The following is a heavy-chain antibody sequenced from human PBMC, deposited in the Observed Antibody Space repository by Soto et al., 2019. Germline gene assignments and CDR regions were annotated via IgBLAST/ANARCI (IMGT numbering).Heavy chain of an antibody. Sequence: GGSLRLSCAASGFTVSSNYMSWVRQAPEKGLEWVSVIFTGGTTSYADSVKGRFTISKDDSKNTLYLQMNSLGAEDTAVYYCARDYPYYSYSGMDVWGQGTTVTVSS. CDR2: IFTGGTT. J-gene: IGHJ6*02. CDR3: ARDYPYYSYSGMDV. CDR1: GFTVSSNY. V-gene: IGHV3-53*01.